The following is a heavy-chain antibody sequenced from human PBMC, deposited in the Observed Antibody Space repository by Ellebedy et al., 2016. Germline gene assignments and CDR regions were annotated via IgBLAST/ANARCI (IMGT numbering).Heavy chain of an antibody. Sequence: GESLKISXKGSGYSFTSYWISWVRQMPGKGLEWMGRIDPSDSYTNYSPSFQGHVTISADKSISTAYLQWSSLKASDTAMYYCSRLGSNSGVFIDYWGQGTLVTVSS. V-gene: IGHV5-10-1*01. J-gene: IGHJ4*02. CDR3: SRLGSNSGVFIDY. D-gene: IGHD4-23*01. CDR2: IDPSDSYT. CDR1: GYSFTSYW.